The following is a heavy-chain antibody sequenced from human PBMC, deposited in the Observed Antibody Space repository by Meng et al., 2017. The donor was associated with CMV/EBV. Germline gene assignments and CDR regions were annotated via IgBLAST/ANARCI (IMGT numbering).Heavy chain of an antibody. CDR3: ARGDGNKDLDY. V-gene: IGHV1-2*02. D-gene: IGHD5-24*01. CDR1: GYTFTGYY. CDR2: SNPDGGGT. Sequence: SCEAAGYTFTGYYGHWVRQAPGQALEWMGWSNPDGGGTSYAQKFQGRVTMTRDTAISTAYMELSRLRSDDTAGYYCARGDGNKDLDYWGQGTLVTVSS. J-gene: IGHJ4*02.